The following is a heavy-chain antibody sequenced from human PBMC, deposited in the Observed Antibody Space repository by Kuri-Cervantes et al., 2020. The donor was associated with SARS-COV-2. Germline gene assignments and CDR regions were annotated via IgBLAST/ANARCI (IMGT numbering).Heavy chain of an antibody. J-gene: IGHJ5*02. D-gene: IGHD3-22*01. CDR3: AKPPPHYYDSSGYYPDWFDP. CDR2: ISSSSSYI. CDR1: GFTFSSHS. V-gene: IGHV3-21*04. Sequence: GESLKISCAASGFTFSSHSMNWVRQAPGKGLEWVSSISSSSSYIYYADSVKGRFTISRDNAKNSLYLQMNSLRAEDTAVYYCAKPPPHYYDSSGYYPDWFDPWGQGTLVTVSS.